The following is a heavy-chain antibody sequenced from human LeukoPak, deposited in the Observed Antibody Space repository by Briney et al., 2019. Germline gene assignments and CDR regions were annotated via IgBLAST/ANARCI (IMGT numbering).Heavy chain of an antibody. Sequence: PSETLSLTCTVSGVSISSSNSYWGWIRQPPGKGLEWIGSIYYSGNTYYNASLKSQVSISIDTSKNQFSLKLSSVTAADTAVYYCARGYLTKTPLAGKSRFDYWGQGTLVTVSS. J-gene: IGHJ4*02. CDR2: IYYSGNT. D-gene: IGHD4-11*01. V-gene: IGHV4-39*01. CDR3: ARGYLTKTPLAGKSRFDY. CDR1: GVSISSSNSY.